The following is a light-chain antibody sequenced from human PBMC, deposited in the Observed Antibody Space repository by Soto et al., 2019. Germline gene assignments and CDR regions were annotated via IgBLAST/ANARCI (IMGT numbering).Light chain of an antibody. CDR2: ASS. J-gene: IGKJ3*01. V-gene: IGKV1-12*01. Sequence: DIQMTQSPSSVSASVGDTVTITCRASQDILSWLAWYQQKPGEAPRLLIYASSNLQSGVPSRFSGSRSGTDVTLTISSLQPEDFATYYCQQANTFPITFGHGTRLDIK. CDR3: QQANTFPIT. CDR1: QDILSW.